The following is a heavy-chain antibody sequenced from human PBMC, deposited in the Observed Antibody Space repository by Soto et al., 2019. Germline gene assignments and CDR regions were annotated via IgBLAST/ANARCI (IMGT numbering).Heavy chain of an antibody. CDR3: ARHSGVASNFYYGMDV. V-gene: IGHV4-39*01. D-gene: IGHD5-12*01. J-gene: IGHJ6*02. CDR2: LYYSGST. CDR1: GGSIDSNNYN. Sequence: PSETLSLTCTVSGGSIDSNNYNWGWIRQPPGKGLEWIASLYYSGSTYYNPSLKSRVTISVDTSKTQFSLKLSSVTAADTAIYYCARHSGVASNFYYGMDVWGQGTTVTVSS.